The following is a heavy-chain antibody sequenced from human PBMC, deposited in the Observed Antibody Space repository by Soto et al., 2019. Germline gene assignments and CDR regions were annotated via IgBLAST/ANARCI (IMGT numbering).Heavy chain of an antibody. D-gene: IGHD2-15*01. J-gene: IGHJ6*03. V-gene: IGHV3-11*01. CDR3: ARVVEVPYYYMDV. Sequence: PGGSLRLSCAASGFTFSDYYMSWIRQAPGKGLEWVSYISSSGSTIYYADSVKGRFTISRDNAKHSLYLQMNSLRAEDTAVYYCARVVEVPYYYMDVWGKGTTVTVSS. CDR2: ISSSGSTI. CDR1: GFTFSDYY.